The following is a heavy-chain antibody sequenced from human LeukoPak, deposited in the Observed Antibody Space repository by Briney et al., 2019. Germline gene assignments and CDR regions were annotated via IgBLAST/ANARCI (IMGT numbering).Heavy chain of an antibody. CDR2: ISGDGGST. V-gene: IGHV3-43*02. D-gene: IGHD3-10*01. CDR1: GFTFDDYA. J-gene: IGHJ5*02. Sequence: GGSLRLSCAASGFTFDDYAMHWVRQAPGKGLEWVSLISGDGGSTYYADSVKGRFTISRDNSKNSLYLQMNSLRTEDNALYYCAKDEVTMVRGVGNWFDPWGQGTLVTVSS. CDR3: AKDEVTMVRGVGNWFDP.